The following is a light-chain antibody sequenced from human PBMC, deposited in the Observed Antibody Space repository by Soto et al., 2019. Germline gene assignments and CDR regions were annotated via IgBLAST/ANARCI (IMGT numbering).Light chain of an antibody. CDR3: QQRRNWLLT. Sequence: EFVLTQSPATLSLSPGERATLSCRASQSVSNFLAWYQQKPGQAPRLLIYDASKRATGIPARFSGSGSGTDFTLTISRLEPEDFAVYYCQQRRNWLLTFGRGTKVEIK. CDR1: QSVSNF. CDR2: DAS. J-gene: IGKJ4*02. V-gene: IGKV3-11*01.